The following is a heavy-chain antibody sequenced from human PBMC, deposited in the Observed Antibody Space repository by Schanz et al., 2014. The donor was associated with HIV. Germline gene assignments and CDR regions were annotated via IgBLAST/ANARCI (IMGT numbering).Heavy chain of an antibody. CDR2: VTPNNGNR. J-gene: IGHJ4*02. CDR3: ARGGSGWYGYEGFDY. Sequence: QVQLGQSGAEVKKPGASVKVSCKASGYTFTTYGITWGRQAPGQGLEWMGWVTPNNGNRNYAQKLQGSVTMTTDTSTTTAYMELRSLRSDETAIYYCARGGSGWYGYEGFDYWGQGTLVTVSP. CDR1: GYTFTTYG. D-gene: IGHD6-19*01. V-gene: IGHV1-18*01.